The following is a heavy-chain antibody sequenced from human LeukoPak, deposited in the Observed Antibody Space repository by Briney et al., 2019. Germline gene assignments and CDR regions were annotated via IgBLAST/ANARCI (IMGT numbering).Heavy chain of an antibody. Sequence: GRSLRLSCAASGFTFSSYGMHWVRQAPGKGLEWVAVISCDGSNKYYADSVKGRFTISRDNSKNTLYLQMNSLRAEDTAVYYCAKEATYYYDSSGYYYIDYFDYWGQGTLVTVSS. CDR1: GFTFSSYG. J-gene: IGHJ4*02. D-gene: IGHD3-22*01. CDR3: AKEATYYYDSSGYYYIDYFDY. V-gene: IGHV3-30*18. CDR2: ISCDGSNK.